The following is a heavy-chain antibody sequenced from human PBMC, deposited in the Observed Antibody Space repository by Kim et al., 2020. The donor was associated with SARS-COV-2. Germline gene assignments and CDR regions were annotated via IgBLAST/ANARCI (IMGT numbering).Heavy chain of an antibody. J-gene: IGHJ3*02. V-gene: IGHV3-13*04. D-gene: IGHD6-13*01. CDR1: GFTFSSYD. CDR2: IGTAGDT. CDR3: ARGPSSPFLFSSFSAFDI. Sequence: GGSLRLSCAASGFTFSSYDMHWVRQATGKGLEWVSAIGTAGDTYYPGSVKGRFTISRENAKNSLYLQMNSLRAGDTAVYYCARGPSSPFLFSSFSAFDIWGQGTMVTVSS.